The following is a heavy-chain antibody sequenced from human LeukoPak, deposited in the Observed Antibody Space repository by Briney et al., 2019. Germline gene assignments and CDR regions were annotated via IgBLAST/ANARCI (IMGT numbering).Heavy chain of an antibody. Sequence: PSETLSLTCTVSGGSISGSTYYWGWIRQPPGKGLEWIGSIYYSGATYYNPSLKSRVTVSVDTSKNQFSLKLRSVTAADTAVYYCASRTYRAWGQGTLVTVSS. D-gene: IGHD1-26*01. CDR3: ASRTYRA. CDR2: IYYSGAT. V-gene: IGHV4-39*01. J-gene: IGHJ5*02. CDR1: GGSISGSTYY.